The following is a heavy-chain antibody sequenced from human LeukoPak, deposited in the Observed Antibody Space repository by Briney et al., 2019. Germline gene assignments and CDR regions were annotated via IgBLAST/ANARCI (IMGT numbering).Heavy chain of an antibody. CDR1: GGSFSGYY. D-gene: IGHD3-10*01. CDR3: ARVRHYYGSGSYQSFDY. CDR2: INHSGST. V-gene: IGHV4-34*01. Sequence: KPSETLSLTCAVYGGSFSGYYWSWIRQPPGKVLEWIGEINHSGSTNYNPSLKSRVTISVDTSKNQFSLKLSSVAAADTAVYYCARVRHYYGSGSYQSFDYWGQGTLVTVSS. J-gene: IGHJ4*02.